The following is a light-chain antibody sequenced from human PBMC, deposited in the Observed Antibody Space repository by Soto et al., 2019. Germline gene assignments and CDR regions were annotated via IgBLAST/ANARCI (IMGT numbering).Light chain of an antibody. Sequence: QSVLTQAPSASGTPGQRVTISCSGSSSNIGSNTVNWYQQLPGTAPKILIYSNNQRPSGVPDRFSGSKSGTSASLAISGLQSDDEADYYCAACDDILNGWVFGGGTKLTV. V-gene: IGLV1-44*01. CDR3: AACDDILNGWV. J-gene: IGLJ3*02. CDR1: SSNIGSNT. CDR2: SNN.